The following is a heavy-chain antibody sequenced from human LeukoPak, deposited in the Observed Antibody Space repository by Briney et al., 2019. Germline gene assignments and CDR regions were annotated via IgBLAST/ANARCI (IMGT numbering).Heavy chain of an antibody. CDR3: AKARGIAAANYFDY. V-gene: IGHV3-30*18. CDR1: GFTFDDYA. Sequence: GSLRLSCAASGFTFDDYAMHWVRQAPGKGLEWVAVISYDGSNKYYADSVKGRFTISRDNSKNTLYLQMNSLRAEDTAVYYCAKARGIAAANYFDYWGQGTLVTVSS. D-gene: IGHD6-13*01. J-gene: IGHJ4*02. CDR2: ISYDGSNK.